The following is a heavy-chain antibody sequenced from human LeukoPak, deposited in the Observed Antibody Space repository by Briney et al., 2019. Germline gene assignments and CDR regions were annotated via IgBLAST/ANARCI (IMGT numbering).Heavy chain of an antibody. D-gene: IGHD3-9*01. CDR2: IYPGDSDT. Sequence: GESLKISCKGSGFRFTSYWIGLVRQMPGKGLEWMGIIYPGDSDTRYSPSFQGQVTISADKSIGTAYLQWSSLKASDTAMYYCARHLRYFDSPYYYYMDVWGKGTTVTVSS. J-gene: IGHJ6*03. CDR3: ARHLRYFDSPYYYYMDV. CDR1: GFRFTSYW. V-gene: IGHV5-51*01.